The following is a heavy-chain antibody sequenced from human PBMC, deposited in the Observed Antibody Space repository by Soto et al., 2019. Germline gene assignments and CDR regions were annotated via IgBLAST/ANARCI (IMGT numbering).Heavy chain of an antibody. CDR2: ISSDGITT. CDR1: GFTFNNYW. CDR3: ASRPGYSYAYGY. J-gene: IGHJ4*02. Sequence: VQLVESGGGVVQPGGSLRLSCAASGFTFNNYWMHWVRQAPGKGLVWVSRISSDGITTNYADSVKGRFTISRDNAKNTLYLQMNSLRAEDTAVYYCASRPGYSYAYGYWGQGTLVTVSS. D-gene: IGHD5-18*01. V-gene: IGHV3-74*02.